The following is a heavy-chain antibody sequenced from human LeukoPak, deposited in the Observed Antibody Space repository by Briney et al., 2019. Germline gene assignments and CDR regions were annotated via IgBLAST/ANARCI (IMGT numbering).Heavy chain of an antibody. CDR3: ARVVAGTAFDI. V-gene: IGHV4-59*01. J-gene: IGHJ3*02. D-gene: IGHD6-19*01. CDR2: IYYSGST. CDR1: GGSISPYY. Sequence: SETLSLTCTVSGGSISPYYWSWIRQPPGKGLEWIGYIYYSGSTNYNPSLKSRVTISVDTSKNQLSLKLSSVTAADTAVYYCARVVAGTAFDIWGQGTMVTVSS.